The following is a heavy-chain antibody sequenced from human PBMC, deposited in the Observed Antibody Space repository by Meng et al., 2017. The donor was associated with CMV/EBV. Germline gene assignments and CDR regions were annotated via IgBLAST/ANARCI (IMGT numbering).Heavy chain of an antibody. CDR1: GFTFSSYW. D-gene: IGHD6-13*01. Sequence: GGSLRLSCAASGFTFSSYWMHWVRQAPGKGLVWVSRINSDGSSTSYADSAKGRFTISRDNAKNTLYLQMNSLRAEDTAVYYCAREAAAGAPDYWGQGTLVTVSS. CDR2: INSDGSST. CDR3: AREAAAGAPDY. V-gene: IGHV3-74*01. J-gene: IGHJ4*02.